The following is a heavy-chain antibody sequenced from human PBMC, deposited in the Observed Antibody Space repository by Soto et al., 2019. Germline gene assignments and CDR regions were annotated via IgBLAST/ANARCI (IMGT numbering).Heavy chain of an antibody. D-gene: IGHD6-19*01. CDR3: AREAIAVAGWPAHFDY. Sequence: SQTLSLTCVISGDSVSSNSAAWNWIRQSPSRGLEWLGRTYYRSKWYNDYAVSVKSRITINPDTSKNQFSLQLNSVTPEDTAVYYCAREAIAVAGWPAHFDYWGQGTLVTVSS. J-gene: IGHJ4*02. V-gene: IGHV6-1*01. CDR1: GDSVSSNSAA. CDR2: TYYRSKWYN.